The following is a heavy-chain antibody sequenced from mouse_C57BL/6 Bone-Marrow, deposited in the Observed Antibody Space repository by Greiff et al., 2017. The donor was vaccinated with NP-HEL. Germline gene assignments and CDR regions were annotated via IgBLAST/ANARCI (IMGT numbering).Heavy chain of an antibody. Sequence: QVQLKQPGAELVKPGASVKLSCKASGYTFTSYWMHWVKQRPGQGLEWIGMIHPNSGSTNYNAKFKSKATLTVEKSSSTAYMRRSSLTSEDSAVYYCARIYRDYDWGQGTTLTVAS. CDR2: IHPNSGST. J-gene: IGHJ2*01. CDR3: ARIYRDYD. V-gene: IGHV1-64*01. CDR1: GYTFTSYW. D-gene: IGHD2-4*01.